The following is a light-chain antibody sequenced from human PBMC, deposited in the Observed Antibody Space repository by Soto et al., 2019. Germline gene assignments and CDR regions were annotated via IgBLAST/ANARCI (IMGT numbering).Light chain of an antibody. CDR2: EVS. CDR1: NSDVGGLNY. J-gene: IGLJ3*02. CDR3: SSFTISSTWV. V-gene: IGLV2-14*01. Sequence: SVLTQPASVSGSPGQSITISCTGTNSDVGGLNYVSWYQHHPGNAPKLIIYEVSYRPSGVSDRFSGSKSDNTASLTISGLQTDDEADYYCSSFTISSTWVFGGGTKVTVL.